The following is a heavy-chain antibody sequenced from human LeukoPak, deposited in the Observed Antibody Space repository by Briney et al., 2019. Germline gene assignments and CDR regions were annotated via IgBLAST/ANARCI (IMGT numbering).Heavy chain of an antibody. CDR3: AKAGITMIVATYDY. V-gene: IGHV3-23*01. Sequence: GGSLRLSCAASGFTFSSYAMSWVRQAPGKGLEWVSAISGSGGSSYYADSVKGRFTISRDNSKNTLYLQMNSLRAEDTAVYYCAKAGITMIVATYDYWGQGTLVTVSS. CDR1: GFTFSSYA. D-gene: IGHD3-22*01. J-gene: IGHJ4*02. CDR2: ISGSGGSS.